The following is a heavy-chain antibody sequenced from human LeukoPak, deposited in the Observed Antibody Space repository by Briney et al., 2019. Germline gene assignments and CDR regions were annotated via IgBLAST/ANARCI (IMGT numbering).Heavy chain of an antibody. Sequence: SETLSLTCTVSGGSISSSSYYWGWVRQPPGTGLEWIGSIYYSGSTYYNPSLKSRVTISVDTSKNQFSLKLSSVTAADTAVYYCARYVSLVVITGNDAFDIWGQGTMVTVSS. CDR2: IYYSGST. CDR3: ARYVSLVVITGNDAFDI. CDR1: GGSISSSSYY. J-gene: IGHJ3*02. V-gene: IGHV4-39*01. D-gene: IGHD3-22*01.